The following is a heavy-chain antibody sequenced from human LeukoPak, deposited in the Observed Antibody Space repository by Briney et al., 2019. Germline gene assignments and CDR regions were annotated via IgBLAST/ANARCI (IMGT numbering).Heavy chain of an antibody. D-gene: IGHD3-10*01. J-gene: IGHJ4*02. CDR1: GFTFSSYG. V-gene: IGHV3-33*06. CDR3: AKGPAGYFDY. CDR2: IWYDGSNK. Sequence: GGSLRLSCAASGFTFSSYGMHWVRQAPGKGLEWVAVIWYDGSNKYYADSVKGRFTISRDNSKNTMYLQMNSLIAEDTAVYYCAKGPAGYFDYWGQRTLVTASS.